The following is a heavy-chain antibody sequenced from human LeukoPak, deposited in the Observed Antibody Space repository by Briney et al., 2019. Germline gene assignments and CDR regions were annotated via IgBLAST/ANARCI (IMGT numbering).Heavy chain of an antibody. CDR1: GFTFSSYA. V-gene: IGHV3-30-3*01. CDR2: ISYDGSNK. Sequence: GSLRLSCAASGFTFSSYAMHWVRQAPGKGLEWVAVISYDGSNKYYADSVKGRFTISRDNSKNTLYLQMNSLRAEDTAVYYCASQPSYNWNQEPGAFDIWGQGTMVTVSS. CDR3: ASQPSYNWNQEPGAFDI. J-gene: IGHJ3*02. D-gene: IGHD1-20*01.